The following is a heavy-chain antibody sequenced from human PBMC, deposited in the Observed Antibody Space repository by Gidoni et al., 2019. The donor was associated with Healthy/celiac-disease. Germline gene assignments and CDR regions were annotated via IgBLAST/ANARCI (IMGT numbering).Heavy chain of an antibody. J-gene: IGHJ4*02. V-gene: IGHV3-23*01. Sequence: EVLLLASGGGLVQPGGSLRLSCPASGFTFSSYAMSWVRRAPGKGLEWVSAISGSGGSTYYADSVKGRFTITRDNTKNTLYLQMNSLRAEDTAVYYCAKGDTMVQGVIDYWGQGTLVTVSS. CDR1: GFTFSSYA. CDR2: ISGSGGST. CDR3: AKGDTMVQGVIDY. D-gene: IGHD3-10*01.